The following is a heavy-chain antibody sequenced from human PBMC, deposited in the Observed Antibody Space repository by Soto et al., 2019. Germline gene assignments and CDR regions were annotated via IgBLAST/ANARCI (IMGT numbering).Heavy chain of an antibody. D-gene: IGHD3-10*01. J-gene: IGHJ4*02. CDR2: FRTGADDGTT. Sequence: GSLRLSCAASGFTFSSYSMSWVRQAPGKGLEWVSGFRTGADDGTTYYADSVKGRFTISRDISKNTLFLQMNSLRAEDTAIYYCAKKVNSGPGSQYFDYWGQGTLVTVSS. CDR1: GFTFSSYS. V-gene: IGHV3-23*01. CDR3: AKKVNSGPGSQYFDY.